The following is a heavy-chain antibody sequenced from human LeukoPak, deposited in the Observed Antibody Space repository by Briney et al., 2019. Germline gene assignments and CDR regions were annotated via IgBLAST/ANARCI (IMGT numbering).Heavy chain of an antibody. CDR1: GFTFSSYS. CDR3: AKLAMTTVTTVNWFDP. V-gene: IGHV3-21*01. D-gene: IGHD4-17*01. CDR2: ISSSSYI. Sequence: GGSLRLSCAASGFTFSSYSMNWVRQAPGKGLEWVSSISSSSYIYYADSVKGRFTISRDNAKNSLYLQMNSLRAEDTAVYYCAKLAMTTVTTVNWFDPWGQGTLVTVSS. J-gene: IGHJ5*02.